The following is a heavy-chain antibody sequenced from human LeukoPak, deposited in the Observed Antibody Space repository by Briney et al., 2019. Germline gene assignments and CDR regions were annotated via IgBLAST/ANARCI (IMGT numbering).Heavy chain of an antibody. V-gene: IGHV3-23*01. D-gene: IGHD6-13*01. CDR3: AKGPSRNIAAAGTDY. Sequence: GGSLRLSCTASGFTFSSYTMSWVRQAPGKGLKWVSTITTGGPNTYYADSVKGRFTVSRDDSKNTLYLQMNSLRAEDTAVYYCAKGPSRNIAAAGTDYWGQGTLVTVSS. CDR1: GFTFSSYT. CDR2: ITTGGPNT. J-gene: IGHJ4*02.